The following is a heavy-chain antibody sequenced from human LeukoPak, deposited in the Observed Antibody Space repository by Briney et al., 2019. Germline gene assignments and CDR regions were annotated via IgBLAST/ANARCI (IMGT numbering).Heavy chain of an antibody. V-gene: IGHV1-2*02. Sequence: ASVKVSCKASGYTFTGCYMHWVRQAPGQGLEWMGWINPNSGGTNYAQKFQGRVTMTRDTSISTAYMELSRLRSDDTAVYYCARVLGYCSSTSCSYAFDIWGQGTMVTVSS. CDR2: INPNSGGT. CDR3: ARVLGYCSSTSCSYAFDI. J-gene: IGHJ3*02. CDR1: GYTFTGCY. D-gene: IGHD2-2*01.